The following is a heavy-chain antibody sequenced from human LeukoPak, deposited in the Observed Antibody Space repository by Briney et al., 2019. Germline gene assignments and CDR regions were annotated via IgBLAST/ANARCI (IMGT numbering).Heavy chain of an antibody. J-gene: IGHJ4*02. CDR3: ARGLDVSYFDY. CDR2: IYSGGGT. Sequence: PGGSLRLSCAVCAFTVSSNYMSWVRQAPGKGLEWVSVIYSGGGTYYADSVKGRFTISRDNSKNTLYLQMNSLRAEDTAVYYCARGLDVSYFDYWGQGTLVTVSS. D-gene: IGHD2/OR15-2a*01. CDR1: AFTVSSNY. V-gene: IGHV3-53*01.